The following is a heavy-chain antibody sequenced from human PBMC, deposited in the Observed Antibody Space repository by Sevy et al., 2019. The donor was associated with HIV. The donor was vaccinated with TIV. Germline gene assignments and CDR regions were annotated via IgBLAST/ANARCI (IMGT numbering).Heavy chain of an antibody. CDR3: AKPYGDYLNWYFDL. CDR2: ISYDGSNK. CDR1: GFTFSSYD. D-gene: IGHD4-17*01. J-gene: IGHJ2*01. Sequence: GGSLRLSCAASGFTFSSYDMHWVRQAPGKGLEWVAVISYDGSNKYYADSVKGRFTISRDNSKNTLYLQMNSLRAEDTAVYYCAKPYGDYLNWYFDLWGRGTLVTVSS. V-gene: IGHV3-30*18.